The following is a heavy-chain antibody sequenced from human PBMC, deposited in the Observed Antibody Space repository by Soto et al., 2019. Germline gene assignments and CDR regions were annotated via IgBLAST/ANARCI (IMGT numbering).Heavy chain of an antibody. Sequence: GGSLRLSCVASGFTFSSYWMHWVRQAPGKGLVWVSRINSDGSSTSYADSVKGRFTISRDNAKNTLYLQMNSLRAEDTAVYYCAKSLRGIIIDFDYWGQGTQVTVS. CDR3: AKSLRGIIIDFDY. V-gene: IGHV3-74*01. J-gene: IGHJ4*02. CDR1: GFTFSSYW. CDR2: INSDGSST. D-gene: IGHD3-10*01.